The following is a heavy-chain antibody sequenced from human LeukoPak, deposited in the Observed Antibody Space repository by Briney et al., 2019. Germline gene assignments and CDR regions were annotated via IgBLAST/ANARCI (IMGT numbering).Heavy chain of an antibody. CDR1: GFSLSTSGVG. D-gene: IGHD3-16*02. J-gene: IGHJ4*02. CDR3: AHTDYDYVWGSYRQLVSFDY. Sequence: ESGPTLVKPTQTLTLTCTFSGFSLSTSGVGVGWIRQPPGKALEWLALIYWDDDKRYSPSLESRLTITKDTSKNQVVLTMTNMDPVDTATYYCAHTDYDYVWGSYRQLVSFDYWGQGTLVTVSS. V-gene: IGHV2-5*02. CDR2: IYWDDDK.